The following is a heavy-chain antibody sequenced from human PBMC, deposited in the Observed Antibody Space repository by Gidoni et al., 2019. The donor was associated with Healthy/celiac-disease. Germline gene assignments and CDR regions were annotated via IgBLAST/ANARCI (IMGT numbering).Heavy chain of an antibody. D-gene: IGHD2-15*01. CDR3: ARDQLLGYCSGGSCYGVGSAFGI. V-gene: IGHV3-30-3*01. Sequence: VQPGRSLRLSCAASGFTFSSYAMHWVRQAPGKGLEWVAVISYDGSNKYYADSVKGRFTISRDNSKNTLYLQMNSLRAEDTAVYYCARDQLLGYCSGGSCYGVGSAFGIWGQGTMVTVSS. CDR1: GFTFSSYA. J-gene: IGHJ3*02. CDR2: ISYDGSNK.